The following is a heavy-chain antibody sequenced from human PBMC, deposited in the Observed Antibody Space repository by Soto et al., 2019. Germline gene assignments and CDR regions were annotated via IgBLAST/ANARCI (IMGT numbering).Heavy chain of an antibody. V-gene: IGHV3-53*01. CDR1: GFTVSSNY. J-gene: IGHJ4*02. Sequence: EVQLVESGGGLIQPGGSLRLSCAASGFTVSSNYMSWVRQAPGKGLEWVSVIYSGGSTYYADSVKGRFTISRDNSKNTLYLQMNSLRAEDTAVYYCASGPTGSSSWSHSQGHFDYWGQGTLVTVSS. CDR2: IYSGGST. CDR3: ASGPTGSSSWSHSQGHFDY. D-gene: IGHD6-13*01.